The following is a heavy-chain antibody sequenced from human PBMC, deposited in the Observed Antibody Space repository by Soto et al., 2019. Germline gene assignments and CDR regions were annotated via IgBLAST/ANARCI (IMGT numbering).Heavy chain of an antibody. V-gene: IGHV4-39*01. CDR3: ATCGSSGYYGSGSYSWFDP. CDR2: IKYSGTT. CDR1: GGSISSSRCH. Sequence: PSETLSLTCTVSGGSISSSRCHWGWIRQPPGKGLEWIASIKYSGTTFYNPSLKSRVTLSVDTSKNQFALKLSSVTAADTAVYYCATCGSSGYYGSGSYSWFDPWGQGTLVTVSS. J-gene: IGHJ5*02. D-gene: IGHD3-10*01.